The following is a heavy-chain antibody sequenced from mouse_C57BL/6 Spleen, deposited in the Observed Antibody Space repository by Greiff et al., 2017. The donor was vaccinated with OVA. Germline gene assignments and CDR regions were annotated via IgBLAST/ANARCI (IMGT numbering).Heavy chain of an antibody. J-gene: IGHJ4*01. V-gene: IGHV1-55*01. Sequence: VQLQQPGAELVKPGASVKMSCKASGYTFTSYWITWVKQRPGQGLEWIGDIYPGSGSTNYNEKFKSKATLTVDTSSSTAYMQLSSLTSEDSAVYYCARRWDDDVGAMDYWGQGTSVTVSS. CDR2: IYPGSGST. D-gene: IGHD2-4*01. CDR3: ARRWDDDVGAMDY. CDR1: GYTFTSYW.